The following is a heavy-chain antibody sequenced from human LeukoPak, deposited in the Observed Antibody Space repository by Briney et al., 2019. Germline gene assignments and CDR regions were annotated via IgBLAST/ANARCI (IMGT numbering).Heavy chain of an antibody. CDR1: GGSISSSNW. CDR2: IYHSGST. V-gene: IGHV4-4*02. J-gene: IGHJ5*02. D-gene: IGHD6-13*01. CDR3: ARGVAAAGTDWFDP. Sequence: PSGTLSLTCAVSGGSISSSNWWSWVRQPPGKRLEWIGEIYHSGSTNYHPSLKSRVTISVDKSKNQFSLKLSSVTAADTAVYYCARGVAAAGTDWFDPWGQGTLVTVSS.